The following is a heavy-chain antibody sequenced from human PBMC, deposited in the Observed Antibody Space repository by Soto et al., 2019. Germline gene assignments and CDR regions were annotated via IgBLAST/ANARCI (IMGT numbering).Heavy chain of an antibody. V-gene: IGHV3-20*04. Sequence: EVQLVESGGGVVRPGGSLRLACAVSGFSLDEYGMSWVRQAPGKGPEWVSGMHRNGGSTGYADSVKGRVTISRDDAKNSLYLQMNSLRDEDTAFYYGARDHRWGYEYGDYGDSWGHGTLVTVSS. CDR3: ARDHRWGYEYGDYGDS. CDR2: MHRNGGST. J-gene: IGHJ5*01. D-gene: IGHD4-17*01. CDR1: GFSLDEYG.